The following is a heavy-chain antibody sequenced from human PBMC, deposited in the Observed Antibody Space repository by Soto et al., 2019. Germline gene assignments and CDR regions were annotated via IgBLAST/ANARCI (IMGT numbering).Heavy chain of an antibody. V-gene: IGHV3-33*01. CDR3: ARGMGSTSYVYYYYGIDV. Sequence: LRLSCAASGFTFSSYGMHWDRQAPGKGLEWVAVIWYDGSNKYYADSVKGRFTISRDNSKNTLYLQMNSLRAKETAVYYCARGMGSTSYVYYYYGIDVWPQGTPVIVTS. CDR2: IWYDGSNK. J-gene: IGHJ6*02. D-gene: IGHD2-2*01. CDR1: GFTFSSYG.